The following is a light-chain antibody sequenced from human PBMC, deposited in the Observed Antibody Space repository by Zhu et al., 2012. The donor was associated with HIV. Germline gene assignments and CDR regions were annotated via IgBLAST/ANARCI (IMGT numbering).Light chain of an antibody. Sequence: IVMTQSPATLSVPSGEGATLSCRISQSVGSNLAWYQQKPGQAPRLVIYGASTRATGIPARFSGSGSGTDFTLTISSLQSEDFAVYYCQHYNDWPPLYTFGQGTKLEMK. J-gene: IGKJ2*01. CDR3: QHYNDWPPLYT. CDR1: QSVGSN. V-gene: IGKV3-15*01. CDR2: GAS.